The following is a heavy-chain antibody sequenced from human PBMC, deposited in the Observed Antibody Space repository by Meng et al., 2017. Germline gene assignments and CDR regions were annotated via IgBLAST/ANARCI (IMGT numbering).Heavy chain of an antibody. CDR1: GGTFSSYA. V-gene: IGHV1-69*01. CDR2: IIPIFGTA. CDR3: AREGPCGGDCSGFDY. J-gene: IGHJ4*02. Sequence: QVRLVRTGAGGTKPGSSGRAPFKASGGTFSSYAISWVRQAPGQGLEWMGGIIPIFGTANYAQKFQGRVTITADESTSTAYMELSSLRSEDTAVYYCAREGPCGGDCSGFDYWGQGTLVTVSS. D-gene: IGHD2-21*02.